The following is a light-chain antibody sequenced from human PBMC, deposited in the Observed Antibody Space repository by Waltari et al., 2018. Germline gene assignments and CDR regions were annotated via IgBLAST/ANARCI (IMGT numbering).Light chain of an antibody. Sequence: DIQMTQSPSSLSASVGDRVTITCRASQGISSYLAWYQQKPGKAPNLLIYKASTLQSGVPSRFSGSGSGTDFTLIISSLQPEDFATYYCQQYNGNPWTFGQGTKVEIK. V-gene: IGKV1-16*01. CDR3: QQYNGNPWT. CDR1: QGISSY. CDR2: KAS. J-gene: IGKJ1*01.